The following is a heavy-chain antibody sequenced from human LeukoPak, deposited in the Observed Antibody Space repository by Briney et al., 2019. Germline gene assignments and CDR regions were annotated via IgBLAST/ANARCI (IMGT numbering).Heavy chain of an antibody. Sequence: GGSLRLSCAASGFTFSSYEMNWVRQAPGKGLEWVSYISTSDRTIYYADSVKGRFTISRDDSKNTLYLQMNSLRAEDTAVYYCAKVRTMIAVAFDIWGQGTMVTVSS. J-gene: IGHJ3*02. CDR1: GFTFSSYE. CDR3: AKVRTMIAVAFDI. CDR2: ISTSDRTI. V-gene: IGHV3-48*03. D-gene: IGHD3-22*01.